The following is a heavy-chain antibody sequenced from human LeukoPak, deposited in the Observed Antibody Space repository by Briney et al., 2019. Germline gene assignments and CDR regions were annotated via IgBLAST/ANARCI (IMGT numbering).Heavy chain of an antibody. V-gene: IGHV4-34*01. J-gene: IGHJ4*02. CDR3: ARLYSGSYIY. D-gene: IGHD1-26*01. CDR1: GGSFSGYY. Sequence: SETLSLTCAVYGGSFSGYYWTWIRQSPEKGLEWIGENNHIGSTNSNPSLKSRVTISVDTSKNQFSLKLSSVTAADTAVYYCARLYSGSYIYWGQGTLVTVSS. CDR2: NNHIGST.